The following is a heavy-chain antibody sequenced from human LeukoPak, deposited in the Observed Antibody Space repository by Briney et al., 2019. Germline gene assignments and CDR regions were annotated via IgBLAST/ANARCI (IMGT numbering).Heavy chain of an antibody. V-gene: IGHV3-30-3*01. D-gene: IGHD2-2*01. J-gene: IGHJ4*02. CDR2: ISYDGSNK. Sequence: WVAVISYDGSNKYYADSVKGRFTISRDNSKNTLYLQMNSLRAEDTAVYYCAREGLPVCFDYWGQGTLVTVSS. CDR3: AREGLPVCFDY.